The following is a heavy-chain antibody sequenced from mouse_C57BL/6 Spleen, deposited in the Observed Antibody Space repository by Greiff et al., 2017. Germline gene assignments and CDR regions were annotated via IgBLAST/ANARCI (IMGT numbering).Heavy chain of an antibody. CDR1: GYTFTSYG. D-gene: IGHD1-1*01. CDR3: ANCYGSSYDAMDY. V-gene: IGHV1-81*01. CDR2: IYPRSGNT. J-gene: IGHJ4*01. Sequence: VQLQQSGAELARPGASVKLSCKASGYTFTSYGISWVKQRPGQGLEWIGEIYPRSGNTYYNEKFKGKATLTADKSSSTAYMELRSLTSEDSAVYFCANCYGSSYDAMDYWGQGTSVTVSS.